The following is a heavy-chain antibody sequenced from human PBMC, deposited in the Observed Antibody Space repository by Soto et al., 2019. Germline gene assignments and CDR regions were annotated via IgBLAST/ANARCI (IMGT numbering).Heavy chain of an antibody. Sequence: SETLSLTCTVSGGSISSSSYYWGWIRQPPGKGLEWIGSIYYSGTTHYNPSLKSRVTISADTSKNQFSLNLSSVTAADTAVYYCAIIWGSYRYIDYWGPGVLVTVSS. CDR1: GGSISSSSYY. CDR3: AIIWGSYRYIDY. D-gene: IGHD3-16*02. V-gene: IGHV4-39*01. CDR2: IYYSGTT. J-gene: IGHJ4*02.